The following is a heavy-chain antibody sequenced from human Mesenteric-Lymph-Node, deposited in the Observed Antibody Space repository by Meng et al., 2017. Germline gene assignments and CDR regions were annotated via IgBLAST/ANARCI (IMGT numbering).Heavy chain of an antibody. V-gene: IGHV3-23*01. D-gene: IGHD4-17*01. CDR1: GFTFSSYA. J-gene: IGHJ4*02. Sequence: EVQLLESGGGLVQPGGSLRLSCAASGFTFSSYAMSWVRQAPGKGLEWVSSLSGSGSTTYYADSVKGRFTISRDTSKNTLYLQMNSLRAEDTAVYYCAKDGLTVTTYYYWGQGTLVTVSS. CDR2: LSGSGSTT. CDR3: AKDGLTVTTYYY.